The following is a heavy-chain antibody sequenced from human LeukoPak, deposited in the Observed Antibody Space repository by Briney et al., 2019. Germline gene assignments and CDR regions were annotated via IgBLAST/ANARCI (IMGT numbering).Heavy chain of an antibody. D-gene: IGHD2-15*01. CDR2: IYPGYSDA. Sequence: GESLKISCKVSGYILTNNWIGWVRQVPGKGLEWMGLIYPGYSDAKYSPSFQGQVTFSVDKSISTAYLQWSSLKASDTAIYYCARGICSGGSCNAYYFDYWGQGTLVTVSS. J-gene: IGHJ4*02. CDR3: ARGICSGGSCNAYYFDY. CDR1: GYILTNNW. V-gene: IGHV5-51*01.